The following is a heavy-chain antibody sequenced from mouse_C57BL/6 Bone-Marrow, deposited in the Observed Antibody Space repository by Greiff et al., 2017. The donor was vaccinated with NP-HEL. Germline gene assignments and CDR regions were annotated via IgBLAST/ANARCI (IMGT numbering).Heavy chain of an antibody. CDR2: IDPSDSYT. J-gene: IGHJ2*01. CDR3: ARDGSSY. D-gene: IGHD1-1*01. CDR1: GYTFTSYW. V-gene: IGHV1-69*01. Sequence: VQLKQPGAELVMPGASVKLSCKASGYTFTSYWMHWVKQRPGQGLEWIGEIDPSDSYTNYNQKFKGKSTLTVDKSSSTAYMQLSSLTSEDSAVYYCARDGSSYWGQGTTLTVSS.